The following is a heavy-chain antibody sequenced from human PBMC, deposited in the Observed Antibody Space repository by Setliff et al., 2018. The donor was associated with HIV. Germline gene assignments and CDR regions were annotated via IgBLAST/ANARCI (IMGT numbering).Heavy chain of an antibody. CDR3: ARVLRQWLVSNWFDP. Sequence: AASGFTFSSYEMNWVRQAPGKGLEWVSYIGTSTSNIYYADSVKGRFTISRDNAKNSLYLQMNSLRAEDTAVYYCARVLRQWLVSNWFDPWGQGTLVTVS. CDR1: GFTFSSYE. J-gene: IGHJ5*02. V-gene: IGHV3-48*03. CDR2: IGTSTSNI. D-gene: IGHD6-19*01.